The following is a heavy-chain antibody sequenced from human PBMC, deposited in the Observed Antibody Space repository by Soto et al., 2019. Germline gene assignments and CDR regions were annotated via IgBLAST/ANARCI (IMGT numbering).Heavy chain of an antibody. V-gene: IGHV4-31*03. D-gene: IGHD3-22*01. CDR1: GGSISSGGYY. J-gene: IGHJ6*02. CDR3: ARIADSSGYYYARYYYGMDV. Sequence: QVQLQESGPGLVKPPQTLSLTCTVSGGSISSGGYYWSWIRQHPGKGLEWIGYIYYSGSTYYNPSLKSRVTISVDTSKNQFSLKLSSVTAADTAVYYCARIADSSGYYYARYYYGMDVWGQGTTVTVSS. CDR2: IYYSGST.